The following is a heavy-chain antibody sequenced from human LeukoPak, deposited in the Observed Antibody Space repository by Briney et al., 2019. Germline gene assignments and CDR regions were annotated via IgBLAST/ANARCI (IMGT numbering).Heavy chain of an antibody. D-gene: IGHD3-22*01. J-gene: IGHJ4*02. CDR2: IYSGGNT. Sequence: PGGSLRLSCAAFGFTVSVNYMSWIRQAPGKGLECVSVIYSGGNTYYADFVRGRLTISRDNSKNQLYFQMNSLRAEATAVYYYARITDSGGQGDYGSPGTLVTVHS. CDR3: ARITDSGGQGDY. V-gene: IGHV3-66*01. CDR1: GFTVSVNY.